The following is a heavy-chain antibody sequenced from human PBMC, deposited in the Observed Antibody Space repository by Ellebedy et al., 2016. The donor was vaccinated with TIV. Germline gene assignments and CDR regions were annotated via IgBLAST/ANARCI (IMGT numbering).Heavy chain of an antibody. D-gene: IGHD3-22*01. V-gene: IGHV3-7*01. CDR2: IKGDGSKK. Sequence: GGSLRLXXAASGFTFSTYWMFWVRQAPGKGLEWVANIKGDGSKKNHVDSVRGRFTISRDNAKNSMYLQMDSLRGEDTAVYYCARDQNYYDGSAYYDVLDIWGQGTLVTVSS. CDR3: ARDQNYYDGSAYYDVLDI. CDR1: GFTFSTYW. J-gene: IGHJ3*02.